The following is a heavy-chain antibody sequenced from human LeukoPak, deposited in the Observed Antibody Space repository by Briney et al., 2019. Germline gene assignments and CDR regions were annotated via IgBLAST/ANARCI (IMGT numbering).Heavy chain of an antibody. CDR3: ARNELGSPASVDY. CDR2: IYTSGST. D-gene: IGHD3-3*02. J-gene: IGHJ4*02. CDR1: GGSISSYY. V-gene: IGHV4-4*09. Sequence: SETLSLTCTVSGGSISSYYWSWTRQPPGKGLEWIGYIYTSGSTNYNPSLKSRVTISVDTSKNQFSLKLSSVTAADTAVYYCARNELGSPASVDYWGQGTLVTVSP.